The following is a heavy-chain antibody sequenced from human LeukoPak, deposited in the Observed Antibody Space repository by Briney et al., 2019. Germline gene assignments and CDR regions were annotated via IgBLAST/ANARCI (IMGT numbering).Heavy chain of an antibody. J-gene: IGHJ4*02. V-gene: IGHV1-18*01. CDR2: TSGYNGNT. CDR1: GYTFTSYG. D-gene: IGHD3-22*01. CDR3: ARDRPSEMIVVVNPFDY. Sequence: ASVNVSCKASGYTFTSYGISWVRQAPGQGLEWMGWTSGYNGNTNYAQKFQGRVIMTTDTSTNTAYMELRSLRSDDTAVYFCARDRPSEMIVVVNPFDYWGQGTLVTVSS.